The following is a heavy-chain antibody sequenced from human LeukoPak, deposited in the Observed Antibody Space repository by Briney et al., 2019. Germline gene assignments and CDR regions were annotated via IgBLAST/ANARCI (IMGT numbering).Heavy chain of an antibody. J-gene: IGHJ4*02. CDR1: GFTFSSYG. V-gene: IGHV3-23*01. Sequence: GGSLRLSCAASGFTFSSYGMSWVRQAPGKGLEWVSAISGSGGSTYYADSVKGRFTISRDNSKNTLYLQMNSLRAEDTAVYYCAKSKVGSSWIFYFDYWGQGTLVTVSS. D-gene: IGHD6-13*01. CDR2: ISGSGGST. CDR3: AKSKVGSSWIFYFDY.